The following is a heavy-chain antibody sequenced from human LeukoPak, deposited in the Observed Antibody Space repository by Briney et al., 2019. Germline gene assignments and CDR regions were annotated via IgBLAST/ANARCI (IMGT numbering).Heavy chain of an antibody. D-gene: IGHD3-3*01. CDR3: ARGPYYDFWSGYYGAYYFDY. CDR2: INHSGST. V-gene: IGHV4-34*01. CDR1: GGSFSGYY. J-gene: IGHJ4*02. Sequence: SETLSLTCAVYGGSFSGYYWSWIRQPPRKGLEWIGEINHSGSTNYNPSLKSRVTISVDTSKNQFSLKLSSVTAADTAVYYCARGPYYDFWSGYYGAYYFDYWGQGTLVTVSS.